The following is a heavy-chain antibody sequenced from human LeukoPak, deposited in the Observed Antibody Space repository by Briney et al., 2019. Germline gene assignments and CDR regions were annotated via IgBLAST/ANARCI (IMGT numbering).Heavy chain of an antibody. J-gene: IGHJ4*02. D-gene: IGHD3-22*01. V-gene: IGHV4-38-2*02. Sequence: SETLSLTCTVSDYSISSGYNWGWIRQPPGKGLEWIGSINHRGSTYYNPSLKSRVTISVDTSKNQFFLKLTSVTAADTAVYYCARDRKYHDSWDQGTLVTVSS. CDR3: ARDRKYHDS. CDR2: INHRGST. CDR1: DYSISSGYN.